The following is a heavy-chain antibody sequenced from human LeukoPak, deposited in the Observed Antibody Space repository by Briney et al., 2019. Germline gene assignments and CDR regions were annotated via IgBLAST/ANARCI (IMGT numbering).Heavy chain of an antibody. Sequence: SETLSLTCTVSGGSISSYYWSWIRQPPGKGLEWIAYIYYRGSTNYNPSLKSRVTISVDTSKNQFSLKLSSVTAADTAVYYCARRTTGTGPFDYWGQGALVTVSS. V-gene: IGHV4-59*08. D-gene: IGHD1-1*01. CDR3: ARRTTGTGPFDY. CDR2: IYYRGST. J-gene: IGHJ4*02. CDR1: GGSISSYY.